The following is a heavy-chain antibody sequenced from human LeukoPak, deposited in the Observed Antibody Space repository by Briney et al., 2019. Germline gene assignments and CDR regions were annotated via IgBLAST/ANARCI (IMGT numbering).Heavy chain of an antibody. Sequence: SETLSLTCTVSGGSISSYYWSWIRQPAGKGLEWIGRIYTSGSTNYNPSLKSRVNMSVDTSKNQISLKVNSVTAADTAVYYCARESYSSSYLFDFWGQGTLVTVSS. J-gene: IGHJ4*02. CDR1: GGSISSYY. CDR2: IYTSGST. D-gene: IGHD6-6*01. CDR3: ARESYSSSYLFDF. V-gene: IGHV4-4*07.